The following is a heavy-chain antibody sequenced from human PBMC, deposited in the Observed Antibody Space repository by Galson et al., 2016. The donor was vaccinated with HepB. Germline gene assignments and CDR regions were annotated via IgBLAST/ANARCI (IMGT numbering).Heavy chain of an antibody. CDR3: VKDGPSDYGDYPRGFDY. D-gene: IGHD4-17*01. CDR2: ISGGGGST. J-gene: IGHJ4*02. CDR1: GFTFSTYT. Sequence: SLRLSCAASGFTFSTYTMSWVRRAPGKGLEWVSAISGGGGSTYYADSVKGRFTISRDNSKNTLFLQMNSLRAEDTAIFYCVKDGPSDYGDYPRGFDYWGQGTLVTVSS. V-gene: IGHV3-23*01.